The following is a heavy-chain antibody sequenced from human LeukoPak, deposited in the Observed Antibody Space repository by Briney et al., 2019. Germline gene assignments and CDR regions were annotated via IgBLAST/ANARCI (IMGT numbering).Heavy chain of an antibody. Sequence: SETLSLTCTVSAYSISSGYYWGWIRQPPGKGLDWIGSIYHSGSTYYNPSLKSRVTISVDTSKNQFSLNLTSVTAADTAVYYCASNTATVFDYWGQGALVTVSS. CDR1: AYSISSGYY. CDR2: IYHSGST. J-gene: IGHJ4*02. V-gene: IGHV4-38-2*02. D-gene: IGHD2-21*02. CDR3: ASNTATVFDY.